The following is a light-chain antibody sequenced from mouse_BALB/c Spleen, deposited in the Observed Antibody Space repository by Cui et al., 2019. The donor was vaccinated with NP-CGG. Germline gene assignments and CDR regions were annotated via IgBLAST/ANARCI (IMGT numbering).Light chain of an antibody. J-gene: IGLJ1*01. CDR2: GTN. CDR1: TEAVTTSNY. Sequence: QAVVNQESALTTSPGEPVTLTCRSSTEAVTTSNYANWVQEKPDHLFTGLIGGTNNRAPGVPARFSGSLIGDKAALTITGAQTEDEAIYFCALWYSNHWVFGGGTKLTVL. CDR3: ALWYSNHWV. V-gene: IGLV1*01.